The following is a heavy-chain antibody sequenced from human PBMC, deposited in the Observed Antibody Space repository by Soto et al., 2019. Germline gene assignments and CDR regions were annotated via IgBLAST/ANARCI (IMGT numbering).Heavy chain of an antibody. CDR2: IYYSGST. J-gene: IGHJ4*02. V-gene: IGHV4-31*03. CDR1: GGSISSGGYY. CDR3: ALRYDNRFY. Sequence: XXTLSLPFTVSGGSISSGGYYWSWIRQHPGKGLEWIGYIYYSGSTYYNPSLKSRVSISLDTSKNQFSLKLSSVTAADTAVYYCALRYDNRFYWGQGTLVTVS. D-gene: IGHD3-9*01.